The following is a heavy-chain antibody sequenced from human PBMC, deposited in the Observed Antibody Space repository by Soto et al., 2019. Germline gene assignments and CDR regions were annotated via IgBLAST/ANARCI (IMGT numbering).Heavy chain of an antibody. CDR3: ARASRNGYYLEY. D-gene: IGHD3-22*01. Sequence: QLQLQESGSGLVKPSQTLSLTCAVSGDSISSGGYSWNWIRQPPGKGLEWIGKIYHSGGADYNPSLKSQITITVDSSNNQFALKLRSVPAADTPVYYCARASRNGYYLEYWGQGPLVTVSS. CDR2: IYHSGGA. CDR1: GDSISSGGYS. J-gene: IGHJ4*02. V-gene: IGHV4-30-2*01.